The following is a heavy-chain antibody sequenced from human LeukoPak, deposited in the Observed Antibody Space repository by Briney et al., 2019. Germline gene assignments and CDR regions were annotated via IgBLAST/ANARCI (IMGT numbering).Heavy chain of an antibody. CDR3: ARDGEFPDYDFWSGPLNWFDP. CDR2: ISAYNGNT. J-gene: IGHJ5*02. V-gene: IGHV1-18*01. CDR1: GYTFTSYG. Sequence: ASVTVSFKSSGYTFTSYGISWVRQAPGQGLEWMGWISAYNGNTNYAQKLQGRVTMTTDTSTSTAYMELRSLRSDDTAVYYCARDGEFPDYDFWSGPLNWFDPWGQGTLVTVSS. D-gene: IGHD3-3*01.